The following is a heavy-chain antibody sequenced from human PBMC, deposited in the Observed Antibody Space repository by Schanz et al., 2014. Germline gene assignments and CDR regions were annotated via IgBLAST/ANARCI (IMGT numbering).Heavy chain of an antibody. J-gene: IGHJ6*02. V-gene: IGHV4-59*01. Sequence: QVQLQESGPGLVRPSETLSLTCTVSGASMDNYYWSWIRQPPGKGLGWIGYVYNNGRIYYNPSLKSRVAISVDTSKNQFSLKLTSMTAADTAVYYCARVVGGAEWLLYDDYYYNLDVWGQGTTVTVSS. D-gene: IGHD3-3*01. CDR2: VYNNGRI. CDR3: ARVVGGAEWLLYDDYYYNLDV. CDR1: GASMDNYY.